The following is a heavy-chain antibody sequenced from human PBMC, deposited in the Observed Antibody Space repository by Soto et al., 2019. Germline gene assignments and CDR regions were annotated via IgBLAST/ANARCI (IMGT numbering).Heavy chain of an antibody. V-gene: IGHV3-23*01. J-gene: IGHJ4*02. D-gene: IGHD1-1*01. CDR1: GFSLSTYG. CDR3: AKWNGYGDN. CDR2: VSGGSGTT. Sequence: EVQLLESGGGLVQPGGSLRLSCTASGFSLSTYGVTWVRQAPGKGLEWVSGVSGGSGTTYYADSVKGRFTITTDNSENTAYLQMNSLRVEDTAVYYCAKWNGYGDNWGQGTLVTVS.